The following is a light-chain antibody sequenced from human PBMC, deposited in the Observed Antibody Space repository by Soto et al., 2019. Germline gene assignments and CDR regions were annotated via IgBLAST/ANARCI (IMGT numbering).Light chain of an antibody. CDR3: QQYNNWPRAT. CDR2: RAS. V-gene: IGKV3-15*01. Sequence: VMTQSPATLSVSPGETVTLSCRASQSINSNLAWYQQKPGQPPRLLMFRASIRATGFPARFSGSGSGTEFNITISSLQSEDAAVYYCQQYNNWPRATFGGGTKVEIK. J-gene: IGKJ4*01. CDR1: QSINSN.